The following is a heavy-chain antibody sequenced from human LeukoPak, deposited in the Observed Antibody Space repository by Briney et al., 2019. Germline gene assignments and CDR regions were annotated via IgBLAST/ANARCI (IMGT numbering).Heavy chain of an antibody. D-gene: IGHD5-12*01. CDR3: AKGAYDYIEIGYFDS. CDR1: GFTFSSYA. J-gene: IGHJ4*02. CDR2: ISGSGGST. Sequence: GGSLRLSCAASGFTFSSYAMSWVRQALGKGLEWVSAISGSGGSTYYADSVKGRFTISRDTSKNTLFLQMNSLRAEDTAIYYCAKGAYDYIEIGYFDSWGQGTLVTVSS. V-gene: IGHV3-23*01.